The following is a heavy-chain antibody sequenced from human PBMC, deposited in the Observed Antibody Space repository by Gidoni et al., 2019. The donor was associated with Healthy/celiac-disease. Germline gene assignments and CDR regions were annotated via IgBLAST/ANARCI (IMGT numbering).Heavy chain of an antibody. CDR2: INHSGST. CDR3: ARGGGDYGEINWFDP. D-gene: IGHD4-17*01. CDR1: GGSFSGYY. V-gene: IGHV4-34*01. Sequence: QVQLQQWGAGLLKPSETLSLTCAVYGGSFSGYYWSWIRQPPGKGLEWIGEINHSGSTNYNPSLKSRVTISVDTSKNQFSLKLSSVTAADTAVYYCARGGGDYGEINWFDPWGQGTLVTVSS. J-gene: IGHJ5*02.